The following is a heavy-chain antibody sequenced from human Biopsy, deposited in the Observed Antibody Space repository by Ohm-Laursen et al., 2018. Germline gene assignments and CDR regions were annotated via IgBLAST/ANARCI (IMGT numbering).Heavy chain of an antibody. Sequence: PSQTLSLTCPVSGGSMDRYFWSWIRQPVGKGLEWIGHVFSSGTTNYNPSLNSRVTLSVDMSKNQFSLKMTSMTAPDTGFYFCARGGGINYFDPWGQGILVSVSS. CDR2: VFSSGTT. CDR1: GGSMDRYF. J-gene: IGHJ5*02. D-gene: IGHD3-16*01. V-gene: IGHV4-4*07. CDR3: ARGGGINYFDP.